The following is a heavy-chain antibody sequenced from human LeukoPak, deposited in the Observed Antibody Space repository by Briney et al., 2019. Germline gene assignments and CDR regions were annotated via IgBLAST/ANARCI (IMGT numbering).Heavy chain of an antibody. J-gene: IGHJ6*02. CDR3: ASRYCSAGRCDSSYYYYYGMDV. V-gene: IGHV1-69*13. Sequence: GASVKVSCKASGGTLNSFAISWLRQAPGQGLEWMGGIIPIFGTPNYAQKFQAGVTITADESTNTAYMELSSLRSEDTAVYYCASRYCSAGRCDSSYYYYYGMDVWGQGTTVTVPS. D-gene: IGHD2-15*01. CDR2: IIPIFGTP. CDR1: GGTLNSFA.